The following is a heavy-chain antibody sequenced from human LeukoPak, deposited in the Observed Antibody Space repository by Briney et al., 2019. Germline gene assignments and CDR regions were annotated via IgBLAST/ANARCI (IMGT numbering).Heavy chain of an antibody. Sequence: GSLRLSCAASGFTFSSYWMHWVRQAPGKGLEWIGEINHSGSTNYNPSLKSRVTISVDTSKNQFSLKLSSVTAADTAVYYCARVRRCTNGVCYTCDYWGQGTLVTVSS. CDR2: INHSGST. CDR1: GFTFSSYW. D-gene: IGHD2-8*01. J-gene: IGHJ4*02. V-gene: IGHV4-34*01. CDR3: ARVRRCTNGVCYTCDY.